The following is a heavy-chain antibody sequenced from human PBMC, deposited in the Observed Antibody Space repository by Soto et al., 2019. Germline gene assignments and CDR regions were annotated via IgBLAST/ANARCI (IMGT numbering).Heavy chain of an antibody. CDR2: INHSGST. CDR3: ARLASRIAVAGGGGTSRGGDY. D-gene: IGHD6-19*01. Sequence: SETLSLTCAVYGGSFSGYYWSWIRQPPGKGLEWIGEINHSGSTNYNPSLKSRVTISVDTSKNQFSLKLSSVTAADTAVYYCARLASRIAVAGGGGTSRGGDYWGQGTLVTVSS. J-gene: IGHJ4*02. CDR1: GGSFSGYY. V-gene: IGHV4-34*01.